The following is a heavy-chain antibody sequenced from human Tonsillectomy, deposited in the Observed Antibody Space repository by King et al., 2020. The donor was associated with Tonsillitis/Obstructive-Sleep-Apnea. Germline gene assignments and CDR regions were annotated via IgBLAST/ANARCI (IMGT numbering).Heavy chain of an antibody. J-gene: IGHJ6*03. Sequence: VQLVESGGGVVQPGRSLRLSCAASGFTFSSYGMHWVRQAPGKGLEWVAVIGYDGSNKYYADSVKGRFTISRDNSKNTLYLQMNSLRAEDTAVYYCARDALSIPAAAVAGVDYYYMDVWGKGTTVTVSS. CDR2: IGYDGSNK. V-gene: IGHV3-33*01. D-gene: IGHD2-2*01. CDR3: ARDALSIPAAAVAGVDYYYMDV. CDR1: GFTFSSYG.